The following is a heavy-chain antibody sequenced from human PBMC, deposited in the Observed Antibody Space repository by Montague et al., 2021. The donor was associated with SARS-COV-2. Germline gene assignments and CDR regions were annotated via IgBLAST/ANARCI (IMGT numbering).Heavy chain of an antibody. CDR1: GGSISHGSYF. Sequence: TLSLTCTVSGGSISHGSYFWTWIRQPAGKGLEWIGRIHTSGSTNYXPSLKSRVAISIDTSKDQFSLGLSSVTAADTAVYYCASSHCGGDCYSGQGILVTVSS. CDR3: ASSHCGGDCY. V-gene: IGHV4-61*02. CDR2: IHTSGST. D-gene: IGHD2-21*02. J-gene: IGHJ4*02.